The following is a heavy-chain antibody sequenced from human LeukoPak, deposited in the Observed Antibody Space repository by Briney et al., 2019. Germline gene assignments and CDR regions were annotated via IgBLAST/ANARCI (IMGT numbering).Heavy chain of an antibody. J-gene: IGHJ4*02. V-gene: IGHV3-48*01. CDR2: ITSGSSTI. D-gene: IGHD6-19*01. Sequence: PGGSLRLSCAASGFTFSTYTMNWVRQAPGKGLEWVSYITSGSSTIHYADSVKGRFTISRDNSKNTLYLQMNSLRAEDTAVYYCAKDSSGWYMVYWGQGTLVTVSS. CDR1: GFTFSTYT. CDR3: AKDSSGWYMVY.